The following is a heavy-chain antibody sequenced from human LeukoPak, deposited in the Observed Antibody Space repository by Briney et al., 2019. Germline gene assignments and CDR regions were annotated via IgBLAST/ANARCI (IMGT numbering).Heavy chain of an antibody. V-gene: IGHV4-59*12. D-gene: IGHD2-15*01. J-gene: IGHJ4*02. CDR1: GGAISGYY. CDR3: ARLGFCSGGRCLNDY. Sequence: SETLSLTCTVSGGAISGYYWNWIRQPPGKGLEWIGHVHYSGSTNYNPSLRSRVTILVDTSKNQFSLELTSVTAADTAVYYCARLGFCSGGRCLNDYWGQGTLVTVSS. CDR2: VHYSGST.